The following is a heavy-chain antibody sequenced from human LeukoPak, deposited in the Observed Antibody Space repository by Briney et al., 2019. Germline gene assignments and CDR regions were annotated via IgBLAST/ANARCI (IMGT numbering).Heavy chain of an antibody. CDR1: GFTFSSYG. D-gene: IGHD5-24*01. CDR3: AKARKIEMATILVSLGG. CDR2: IRYDGSNK. J-gene: IGHJ3*01. V-gene: IGHV3-30*02. Sequence: PGGSLRLSCAASGFTFSSYGMHWVRQAPGKGLEWVAFIRYDGSNKYYADSVKGRFTISRDNSKNTLYLQMNSLRAEDTAVYYCAKARKIEMATILVSLGGWGQGTMVTVSS.